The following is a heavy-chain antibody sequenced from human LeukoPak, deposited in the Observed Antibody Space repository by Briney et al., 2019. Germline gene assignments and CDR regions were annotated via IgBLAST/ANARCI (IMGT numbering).Heavy chain of an antibody. CDR3: ARDTYYYDSSGFFSETQDAFDI. V-gene: IGHV1-18*01. D-gene: IGHD3-22*01. CDR1: GYTFTSYG. Sequence: ASVKVSCKASGYTFTSYGIIWVRQAPGQGLEWMGWISAYNGNTNYAQKLQGRVTMTTDTSTSTAYMELRSLRSDDTAVYYCARDTYYYDSSGFFSETQDAFDIWGQGTMVTVSS. J-gene: IGHJ3*02. CDR2: ISAYNGNT.